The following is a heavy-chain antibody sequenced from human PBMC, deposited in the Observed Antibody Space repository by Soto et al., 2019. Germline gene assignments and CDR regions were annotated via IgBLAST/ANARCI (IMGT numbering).Heavy chain of an antibody. Sequence: GGSLRLSCAASGFTFSSYAMSWVRQAPGKGLEWVSAISGSGGSTYYADSVKGRFTISRDNSKNTLYLQMNSLRAEDTAVYYCAKVHSSGWYGGDFDYWGQGTLVTVSS. V-gene: IGHV3-23*01. CDR3: AKVHSSGWYGGDFDY. D-gene: IGHD6-19*01. CDR2: ISGSGGST. CDR1: GFTFSSYA. J-gene: IGHJ4*02.